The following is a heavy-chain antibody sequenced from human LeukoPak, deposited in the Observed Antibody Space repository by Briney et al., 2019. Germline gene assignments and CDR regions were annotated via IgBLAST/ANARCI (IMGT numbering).Heavy chain of an antibody. J-gene: IGHJ4*02. CDR1: GFTFSSYS. Sequence: PGGSLRLSCAASGFTFSSYSMNWVRQAPGKGLEWVSYISSSGSTIYYADSVKGRFTISRDNAKNSLYLQMNSRRAEDTAVYYCARDKHRVEMAPPPSISWGQGTLVTVSS. CDR3: ARDKHRVEMAPPPSIS. CDR2: ISSSGSTI. D-gene: IGHD5-24*01. V-gene: IGHV3-48*04.